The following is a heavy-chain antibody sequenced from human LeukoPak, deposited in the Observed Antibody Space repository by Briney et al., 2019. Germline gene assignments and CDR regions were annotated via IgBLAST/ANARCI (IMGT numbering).Heavy chain of an antibody. D-gene: IGHD4-23*01. J-gene: IGHJ4*02. V-gene: IGHV5-10-1*01. CDR3: ERWVRDFDY. Sequence: SLKISSKGSGYSFTNYLISWVRQMPGKGLEWRGMIDPSDSYTNYSPSFQGHVTTSADTSISTASLQWTGLKASDTALYYCERWVRDFDYWGEGALVTVSS. CDR2: IDPSDSYT. CDR1: GYSFTNYL.